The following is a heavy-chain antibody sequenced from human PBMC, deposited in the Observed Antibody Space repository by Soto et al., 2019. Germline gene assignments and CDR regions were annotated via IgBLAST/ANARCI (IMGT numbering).Heavy chain of an antibody. CDR2: IFHSGDT. CDR1: GDSIRNSRW. CDR3: AYSTGWYRHDV. V-gene: IGHV4-4*02. Sequence: QVQLQESGPGLVKPSGTLSLTCAVSGDSIRNSRWWTWVRQPPGKGLEGIGDIFHSGDTNYNPSLKSRVFISVDKSQNQFSLKVSSLTAADTAVYYCAYSTGWYRHDVWGQGTLVTVSS. J-gene: IGHJ3*01. D-gene: IGHD6-19*01.